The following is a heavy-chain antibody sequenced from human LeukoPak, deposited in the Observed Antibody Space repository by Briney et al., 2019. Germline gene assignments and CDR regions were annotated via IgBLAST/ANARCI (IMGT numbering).Heavy chain of an antibody. CDR2: ISSNGGST. CDR3: VKDEPPHGDYDSHY. D-gene: IGHD4-17*01. V-gene: IGHV3-64D*06. Sequence: GRSLRLSCAASGFTFSNYGMHWVRQAPGKGLEYVSAISSNGGSTYYADSVKGRFTISRDNSKNTLYLQMSSLRAEDTAVYYCVKDEPPHGDYDSHYWGQGTLVTVSS. CDR1: GFTFSNYG. J-gene: IGHJ4*02.